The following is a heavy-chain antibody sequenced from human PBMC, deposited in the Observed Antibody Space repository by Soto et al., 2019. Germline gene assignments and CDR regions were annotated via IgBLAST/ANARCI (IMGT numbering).Heavy chain of an antibody. V-gene: IGHV3-23*01. J-gene: IGHJ6*02. Sequence: GGSLRLSCAASGFTFSSYAMSWVRQAPGKGLEWVSAISGSGGSTYYADSVKGRFTIPRDNSKNTLYLQMNSLRAEDTAVYYCARVLSGYDYHFPMDVWGQGTMVTGSS. CDR2: ISGSGGST. CDR1: GFTFSSYA. D-gene: IGHD5-12*01. CDR3: ARVLSGYDYHFPMDV.